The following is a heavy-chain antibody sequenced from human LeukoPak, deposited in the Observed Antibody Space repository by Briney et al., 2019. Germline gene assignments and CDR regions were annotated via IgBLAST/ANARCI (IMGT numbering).Heavy chain of an antibody. CDR1: GYTFSSYG. CDR3: ARSPTGPAATPWFDP. D-gene: IGHD2-2*01. J-gene: IGHJ5*02. V-gene: IGHV1-18*01. Sequence: ASVKVSCKASGYTFSSYGISWVRQAPGQGLEWMGWISAYNGNTNYAQKLQGRVTMTTDTSTSTAYMELRSLRSDDTAVYYCARSPTGPAATPWFDPWGQGTLVTVSS. CDR2: ISAYNGNT.